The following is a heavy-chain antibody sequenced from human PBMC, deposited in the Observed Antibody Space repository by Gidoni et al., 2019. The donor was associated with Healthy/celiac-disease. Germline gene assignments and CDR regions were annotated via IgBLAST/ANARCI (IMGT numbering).Heavy chain of an antibody. V-gene: IGHV1-69*01. D-gene: IGHD3-22*01. CDR2: IIPIFGTA. Sequence: QVQLVQSGAEVKQPGSSVKVSCKPSGGTFSSYAIRWVRQDPGQGLEWMGGIIPIFGTANYAQKFQGRVTITADESTSTAYMELSSLRSEETAVYYCARGGHYYDSSGYYYAAYWGQGTLVTVSS. J-gene: IGHJ4*02. CDR3: ARGGHYYDSSGYYYAAY. CDR1: GGTFSSYA.